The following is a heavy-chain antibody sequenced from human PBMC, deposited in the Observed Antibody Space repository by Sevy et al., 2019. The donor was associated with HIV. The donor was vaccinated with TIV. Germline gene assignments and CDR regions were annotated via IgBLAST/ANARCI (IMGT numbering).Heavy chain of an antibody. V-gene: IGHV3-53*01. J-gene: IGHJ4*02. CDR2: IYSGGST. CDR3: ARDHDYGDYYFDY. D-gene: IGHD4-17*01. Sequence: GGSLRLSCAASGFTVSSNYMSWVRHAPGKGLEWVSVIYSGGSTYYADSVKGRFTISRDNSKNTLYLQMNSLRAEDTAVYYCARDHDYGDYYFDYWGQGTLVTVSS. CDR1: GFTVSSNY.